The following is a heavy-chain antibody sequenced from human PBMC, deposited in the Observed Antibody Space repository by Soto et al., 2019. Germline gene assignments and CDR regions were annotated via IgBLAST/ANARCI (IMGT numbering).Heavy chain of an antibody. CDR1: GYTFTSYG. D-gene: IGHD3-22*01. CDR2: IIPIFGTA. J-gene: IGHJ4*02. V-gene: IGHV1-69*13. CDR3: ARAQVIHYYDSSGYYVPLDY. Sequence: SVKVSCKASGYTFTSYGISWVRQAPGQGLEWMGGIIPIFGTANYAQKFQGRVTITADESTSTAYMELSSLRSEDTAVYYCARAQVIHYYDSSGYYVPLDYWGQGTLVIVSS.